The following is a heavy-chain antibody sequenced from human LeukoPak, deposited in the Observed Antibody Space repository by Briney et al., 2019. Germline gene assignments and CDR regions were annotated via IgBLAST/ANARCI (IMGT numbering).Heavy chain of an antibody. D-gene: IGHD3-9*01. CDR2: INPNSGGT. Sequence: ASVEVSCKASGYTFTGYYMHWVRQAPGQGLEWMGWINPNSGGTNYAQKFQGRVTMTRDTSISTAYMELSRLRSDDTAVYYCARDEDYYDILTGYFDYWGQGTLVTVSS. J-gene: IGHJ4*02. CDR3: ARDEDYYDILTGYFDY. CDR1: GYTFTGYY. V-gene: IGHV1-2*02.